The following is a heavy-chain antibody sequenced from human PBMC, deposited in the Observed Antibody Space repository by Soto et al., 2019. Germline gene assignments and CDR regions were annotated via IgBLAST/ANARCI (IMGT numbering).Heavy chain of an antibody. CDR3: ARDTYYYDSSGYYYGMDV. CDR2: MSFDGSIK. J-gene: IGHJ6*02. D-gene: IGHD3-22*01. CDR1: GFIFSSYG. Sequence: GFLRLSCAASGFIFSSYGMNWVRQAPGKGLEWVAVMSFDGSIKYYADSVKGRFTISRDNAKNSLYLQMNSLRAEDTAVYYCARDTYYYDSSGYYYGMDVWGQGTTVTVSS. V-gene: IGHV3-30*03.